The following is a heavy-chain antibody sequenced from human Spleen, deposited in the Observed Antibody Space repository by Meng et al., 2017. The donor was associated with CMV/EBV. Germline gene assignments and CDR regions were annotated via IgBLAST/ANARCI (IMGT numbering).Heavy chain of an antibody. Sequence: VKVSCKASGYTFTSYYLHWVRQVPGQGLEWMGIINPGGGSTTYAQRFQGRVTMTSDTSTSTVYMELSRLRSEDTAVYYCARTDSLRDWGQGTLVTVSS. J-gene: IGHJ4*02. CDR3: ARTDSLRD. V-gene: IGHV1-46*01. CDR2: INPGGGST. CDR1: GYTFTSYY. D-gene: IGHD2-15*01.